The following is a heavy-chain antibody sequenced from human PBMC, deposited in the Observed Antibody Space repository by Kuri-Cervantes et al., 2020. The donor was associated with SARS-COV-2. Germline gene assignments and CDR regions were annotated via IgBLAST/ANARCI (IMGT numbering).Heavy chain of an antibody. V-gene: IGHV3-30*03. J-gene: IGHJ2*01. D-gene: IGHD4-17*01. CDR2: ISYDGSNK. CDR1: GFTFSSYA. CDR3: ARGYSDCGDRYFDL. Sequence: GESLKISCAASGFTFSSYAMHWVRQAPGKGLEWVAVISYDGSNKYYADSVKGRFTISRDNSKNTLYLQMNSLRAEDTAVYYCARGYSDCGDRYFDLWGRGTLVTVSS.